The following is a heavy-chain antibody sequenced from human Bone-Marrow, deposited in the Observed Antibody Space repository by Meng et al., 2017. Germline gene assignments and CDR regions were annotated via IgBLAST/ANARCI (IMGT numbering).Heavy chain of an antibody. V-gene: IGHV3-64*02. Sequence: GESLKISCATSGFTFTIYSIHWVRQAPGKGLEYVSGISSNGLNTYYADSVKGRFSISRDNSRNTVYLQMGSLRTDDTAMYYCARGGGGSYLFPWFDPWGQGTLVTVSS. CDR2: ISSNGLNT. J-gene: IGHJ5*02. D-gene: IGHD1-26*01. CDR3: ARGGGGSYLFPWFDP. CDR1: GFTFTIYS.